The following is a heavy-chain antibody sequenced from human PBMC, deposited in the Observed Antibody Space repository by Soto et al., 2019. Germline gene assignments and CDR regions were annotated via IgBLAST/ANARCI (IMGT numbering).Heavy chain of an antibody. CDR1: GDRLSSNSAA. V-gene: IGHV6-1*01. CDR2: TYYRSKWRN. Sequence: SQTRSLTCVIPGDRLSSNSAAWHWIRQSPSRGLEWLGRTYYRSKWRNDYAESVKSRITINPDTSKNQFSLQLDSVTPEDTAVYSCARGFVDRGLDYWGQG. J-gene: IGHJ4*02. CDR3: ARGFVDRGLDY. D-gene: IGHD3-10*01.